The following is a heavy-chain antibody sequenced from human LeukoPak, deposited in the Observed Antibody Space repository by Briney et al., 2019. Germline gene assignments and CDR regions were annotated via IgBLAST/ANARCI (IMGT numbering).Heavy chain of an antibody. D-gene: IGHD3-10*01. CDR3: ARQTAYGRLGYDY. V-gene: IGHV4-39*01. CDR2: ISYNGNT. CDR1: GGSVSSGSCY. Sequence: SETLSLTCTVSGGSVSSGSCYWGWLPQPPGKGLEGIGSISYNGNTYYNPSLSNRVTISVDTYKNHFSLKLSSVTAADAAVYYYARQTAYGRLGYDYGGQGTLATVSS. J-gene: IGHJ4*02.